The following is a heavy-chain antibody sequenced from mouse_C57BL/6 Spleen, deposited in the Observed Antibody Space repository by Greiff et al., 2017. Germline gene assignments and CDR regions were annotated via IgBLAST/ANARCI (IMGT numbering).Heavy chain of an antibody. D-gene: IGHD2-10*02. CDR1: GFSLTSYA. CDR2: ICTGGGN. Sequence: VQLQQSGPGLVAPSQCLSITCTASGFSLTSYAISWVRQPPGKGLEWLGVICTGGGNNYNSALKSRLSISKDNAKSQVFLKMNSLHTEDTARYYCARNPPYGAMDYWGQGTSVTVSS. V-gene: IGHV2-9-1*01. J-gene: IGHJ4*01. CDR3: ARNPPYGAMDY.